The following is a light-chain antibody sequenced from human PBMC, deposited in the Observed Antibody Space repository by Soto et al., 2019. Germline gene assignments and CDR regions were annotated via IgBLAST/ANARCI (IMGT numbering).Light chain of an antibody. V-gene: IGKV4-1*01. CDR1: QSVLYSSNNRNY. CDR3: QQYYNTPLT. J-gene: IGKJ4*01. Sequence: DIVMTQSPDSLAVSLGERATINCKSSQSVLYSSNNRNYVAWYQQKPGQPPKLLIYWASTRESGVPDRFSGSGSGTDFTLTISSLQAEDGAVYYCQQYYNTPLTFGGGTKVEIK. CDR2: WAS.